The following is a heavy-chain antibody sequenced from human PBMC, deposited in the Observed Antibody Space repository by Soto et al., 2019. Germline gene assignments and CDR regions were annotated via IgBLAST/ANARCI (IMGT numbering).Heavy chain of an antibody. CDR2: IYYSGST. V-gene: IGHV4-39*07. Sequence: SETLSLTCTVSGGSISSSSYYWVWIRQPPGKGLEWIGSIYYSGSTNYNPSLKSRVTISVDTSKNQFSLKLSSVTAADTAVYYCARSRDIVVANWFDPWGQGTLVTAPQ. D-gene: IGHD2-2*01. CDR1: GGSISSSSYY. CDR3: ARSRDIVVANWFDP. J-gene: IGHJ5*02.